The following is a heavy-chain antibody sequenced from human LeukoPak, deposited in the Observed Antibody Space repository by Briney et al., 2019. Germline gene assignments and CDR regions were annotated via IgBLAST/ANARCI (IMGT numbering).Heavy chain of an antibody. Sequence: WETLSLTCSVSGGSISSSFWSWIRQPAGKGLEWIGRIYADGSTNYNPSLKSRITISLDTPENQVSLKLTSVTAADTAVYFCARAPSGCGGTCAFDRWGQGTLVTVSS. CDR2: IYADGST. V-gene: IGHV4-4*07. J-gene: IGHJ5*02. CDR1: GGSISSSF. D-gene: IGHD2-15*01. CDR3: ARAPSGCGGTCAFDR.